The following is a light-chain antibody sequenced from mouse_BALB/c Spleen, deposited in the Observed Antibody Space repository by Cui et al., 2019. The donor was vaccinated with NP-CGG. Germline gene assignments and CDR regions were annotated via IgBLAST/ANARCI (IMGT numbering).Light chain of an antibody. J-gene: IGLJ1*01. CDR2: GTN. CDR3: ALWYSNHWV. V-gene: IGLV1*01. Sequence: QVVANQDSVLTTSPGETVMLTCRSSTGAVTTSNYANWVQEKPDHLFTGLIGGTNNRAPGVPARFSGSLIGDKAALIITGAQTEDDAIYFCALWYSNHWVFGGGTKLTVL. CDR1: TGAVTTSNY.